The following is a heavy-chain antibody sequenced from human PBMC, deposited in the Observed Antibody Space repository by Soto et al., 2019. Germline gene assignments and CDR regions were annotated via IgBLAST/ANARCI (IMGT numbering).Heavy chain of an antibody. CDR3: ARDNGVGGGSYYGKGGFDY. CDR2: IVPIFGTA. V-gene: IGHV1-69*01. D-gene: IGHD1-26*01. Sequence: QVQLVQSGAEVKKPGSSVKVSCKASGGTFSSYAISWVRQAPGQGLEWMGGIVPIFGTANYAQKFQGRVTNTADASTSTAYMERSSLRCEARAVYYCARDNGVGGGSYYGKGGFDYWGQGTLVTVSS. J-gene: IGHJ4*02. CDR1: GGTFSSYA.